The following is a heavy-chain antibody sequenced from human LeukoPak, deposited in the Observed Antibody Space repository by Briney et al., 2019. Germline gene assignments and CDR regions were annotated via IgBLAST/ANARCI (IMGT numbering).Heavy chain of an antibody. D-gene: IGHD1-26*01. CDR1: GGSITSYY. CDR3: ARVGSGGSSYYIDY. CDR2: IYYSGST. V-gene: IGHV4-59*01. J-gene: IGHJ4*02. Sequence: SETLSLTCTVSGGSITSYYWSWIRQPPGKGLEWIGYIYYSGSTNYNPSLKSRVTISEDTSKNQFSLKLSSVTAADTAVYHCARVGSGGSSYYIDYWGQGTLVTVSS.